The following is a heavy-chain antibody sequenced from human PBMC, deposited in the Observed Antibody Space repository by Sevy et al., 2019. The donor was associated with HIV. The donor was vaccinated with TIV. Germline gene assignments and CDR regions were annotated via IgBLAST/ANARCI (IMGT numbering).Heavy chain of an antibody. J-gene: IGHJ6*02. CDR2: IYHSGST. CDR1: GGSISGYY. V-gene: IGHV4-59*12. D-gene: IGHD3-10*01. Sequence: SETLSLTCSVSGGSISGYYWSWIRQPPGKGLEWIGYIYHSGSTIYNPSLNSRVTISVDTAKTQLSLKLTSVTAADTAVYYCARRGQLANSYYGMDVWGQGTTVTVSS. CDR3: ARRGQLANSYYGMDV.